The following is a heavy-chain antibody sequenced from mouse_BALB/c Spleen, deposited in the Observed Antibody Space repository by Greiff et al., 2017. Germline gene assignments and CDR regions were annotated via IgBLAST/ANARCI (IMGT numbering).Heavy chain of an antibody. CDR2: IWSGGST. D-gene: IGHD2-4*01. CDR3: ASYYDYVMFAY. V-gene: IGHV2-2*02. J-gene: IGHJ3*01. Sequence: VQLQESGPGLVQPSQSLSITCTVSGFSLTSYGVHWVRQSPGKGLEWLGVIWSGGSTDYNAAFISRLSISKDNSKSQVFFKMNSLQANDTAIYYCASYYDYVMFAYWGQGTLVTVSA. CDR1: GFSLTSYG.